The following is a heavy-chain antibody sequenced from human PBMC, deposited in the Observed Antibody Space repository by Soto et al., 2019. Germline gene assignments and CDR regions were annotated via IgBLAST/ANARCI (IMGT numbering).Heavy chain of an antibody. J-gene: IGHJ4*02. CDR3: TRDDQVFFDS. Sequence: ESGGGLVQPGGSLGLSWEASGFTFRAYGMSWVRKAPGKGREWVANIKHDGSEKYYVDSVKGRFTISRDNAKNSVYLQMNSLRAEDTAVYYCTRDDQVFFDSWGQGTLVTVSS. D-gene: IGHD3-10*01. CDR2: IKHDGSEK. CDR1: GFTFRAYG. V-gene: IGHV3-7*01.